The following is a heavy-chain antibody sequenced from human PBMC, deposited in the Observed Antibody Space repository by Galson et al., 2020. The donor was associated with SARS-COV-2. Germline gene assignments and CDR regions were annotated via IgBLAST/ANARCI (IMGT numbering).Heavy chain of an antibody. CDR2: IYSGGST. CDR3: ARDGGVVAATPYYYYGMDV. D-gene: IGHD2-15*01. V-gene: IGHV3-53*01. CDR1: GFTVSSNY. Sequence: GESLKISCAASGFTVSSNYMSWVRQAPGKGLEWVSVIYSGGSTYYADSVKGRFTISRDNSKNTLYLQMNSLRAEDTAVYYCARDGGVVAATPYYYYGMDVWGQGTTVTVSS. J-gene: IGHJ6*02.